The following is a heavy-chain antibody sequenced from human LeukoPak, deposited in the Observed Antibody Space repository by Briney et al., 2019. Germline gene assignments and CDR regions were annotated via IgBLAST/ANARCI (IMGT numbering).Heavy chain of an antibody. CDR2: IGGSSDSYI. Sequence: GGSLRLSCAASGFTFSDFTMNWVRQAPGKGLEWVSCIGGSSDSYIYYSDSVRGRFTISRDNAKNSLHLQMNSLTAEDTAVYYCARAVPGLDYWGQGILVTVPS. J-gene: IGHJ4*02. V-gene: IGHV3-21*01. CDR3: ARAVPGLDY. CDR1: GFTFSDFT. D-gene: IGHD1-14*01.